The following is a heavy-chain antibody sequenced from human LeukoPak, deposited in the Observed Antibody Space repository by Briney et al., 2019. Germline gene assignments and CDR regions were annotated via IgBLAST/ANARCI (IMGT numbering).Heavy chain of an antibody. V-gene: IGHV3-23*01. CDR1: GFTFSSYA. D-gene: IGHD5-24*01. CDR2: ISGSGGST. Sequence: GGSLRLSCAASGFTFSSYAMCWVRQAPGKGLEWVSAISGSGGSTYYADSVKGRFTISRDNSKNTLYLQMNSLRAEDMAVYYCAYPGDGYNPFDYWGQGTLVTVSS. CDR3: AYPGDGYNPFDY. J-gene: IGHJ4*02.